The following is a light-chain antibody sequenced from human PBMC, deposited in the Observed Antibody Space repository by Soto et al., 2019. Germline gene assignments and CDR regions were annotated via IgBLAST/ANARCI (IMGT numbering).Light chain of an antibody. Sequence: AIPMTQSPPSLSASVGDRVTITCRASQGITSDLNWYQQKPGKAPKLLIYAASSLQSGVPSRFSGSGSGTDFTLTISSLQPDDFATYYCLQDYNYPRTFGQGTKIEVK. CDR1: QGITSD. J-gene: IGKJ1*01. CDR2: AAS. CDR3: LQDYNYPRT. V-gene: IGKV1-6*01.